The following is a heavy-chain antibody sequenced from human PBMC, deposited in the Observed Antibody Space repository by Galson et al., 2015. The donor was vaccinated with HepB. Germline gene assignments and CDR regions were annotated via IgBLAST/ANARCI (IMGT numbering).Heavy chain of an antibody. CDR3: AKEGYSYELYYFDY. CDR2: ISSSSSHT. D-gene: IGHD5-18*01. V-gene: IGHV3-11*05. CDR1: GFTFSDYY. J-gene: IGHJ4*02. Sequence: SLRLSCAASGFTFSDYYMSWIRQAPGKGLEWVAYISSSSSHTNYADPVKGRFTISRDNAKNSLYPQMNSLRAEDTAVYYCAKEGYSYELYYFDYWGQGTLVTVSS.